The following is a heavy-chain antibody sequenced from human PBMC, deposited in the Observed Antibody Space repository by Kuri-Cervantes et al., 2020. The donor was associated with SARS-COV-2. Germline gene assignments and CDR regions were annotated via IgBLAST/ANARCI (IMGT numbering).Heavy chain of an antibody. Sequence: GESLKISCAASGFTFSDYYMSWIRQAPGKGLEWVSYTSSSGSTIYYADSVKGRFTISRDNPKNTLYLQMNSLRAEDTAVYYCARDFSGTGDAFDIWGQGTMVTVSS. CDR1: GFTFSDYY. J-gene: IGHJ3*02. V-gene: IGHV3-11*04. D-gene: IGHD1-26*01. CDR3: ARDFSGTGDAFDI. CDR2: TSSSGSTI.